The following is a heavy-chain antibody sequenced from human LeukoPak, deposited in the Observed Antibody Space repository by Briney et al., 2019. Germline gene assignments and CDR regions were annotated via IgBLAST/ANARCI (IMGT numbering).Heavy chain of an antibody. D-gene: IGHD3-10*01. CDR1: GFTLSSYW. CDR2: INSDGSST. CDR3: ARVTTSGSYKFDY. V-gene: IGHV3-74*01. J-gene: IGHJ4*02. Sequence: GGSLRLSCAASGFTLSSYWMHWVRQAPGKGLVWVSRINSDGSSTSYADSVKGRFTISRDTSKNTVYLQMNSLRAEDTAVYYCARVTTSGSYKFDYWGQGTLVTVSS.